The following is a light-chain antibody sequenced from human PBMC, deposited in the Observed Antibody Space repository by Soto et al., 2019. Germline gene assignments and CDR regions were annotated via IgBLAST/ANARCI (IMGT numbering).Light chain of an antibody. CDR1: QGISNY. Sequence: DIQMTQSPSSLSASVGDRVTITCRASQGISNYLVWYQQIPGKVPKLLIYAATTLQSGVPSRFSGSGSRTDFTLTISGLQPEDVATYYCQNYNGAPWTFGQGTKVEIK. V-gene: IGKV1-27*01. CDR2: AAT. J-gene: IGKJ1*01. CDR3: QNYNGAPWT.